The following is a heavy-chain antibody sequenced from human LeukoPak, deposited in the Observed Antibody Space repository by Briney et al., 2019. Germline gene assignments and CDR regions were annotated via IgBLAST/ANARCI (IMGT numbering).Heavy chain of an antibody. CDR1: GFTFSRYN. V-gene: IGHV3-48*03. J-gene: IGHJ4*02. CDR2: IDRAGTSI. D-gene: IGHD3-3*01. CDR3: ARVPRGLRFLEWFPDY. Sequence: GGSLRLSCTGSGFTFSRYNMNWVRQAPGRGLEWLSYIDRAGTSIYYADSVKGRFTISRDNAKNSLYLQMNSLRAEDTAVYYCARVPRGLRFLEWFPDYWGQGTLVTVSS.